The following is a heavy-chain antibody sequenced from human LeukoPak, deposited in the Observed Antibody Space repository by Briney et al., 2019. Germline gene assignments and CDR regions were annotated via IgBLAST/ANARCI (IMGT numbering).Heavy chain of an antibody. CDR3: ARDPLMITFGGVIGSTYYFDY. CDR1: GYTFTGYY. Sequence: ASVKVSCKAYGYTFTGYYMHWVRQAPGQGLEWMGWINPNSGGTNYAQKFQGRVTMTRDTSISTAYMELSRLRSDDTAVYYCARDPLMITFGGVIGSTYYFDYWGQGTLVTVSS. CDR2: INPNSGGT. D-gene: IGHD3-16*02. V-gene: IGHV1-2*02. J-gene: IGHJ4*02.